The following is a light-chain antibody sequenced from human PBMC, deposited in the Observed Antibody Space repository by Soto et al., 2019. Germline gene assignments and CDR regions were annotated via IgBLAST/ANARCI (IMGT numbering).Light chain of an antibody. V-gene: IGKV3-20*01. Sequence: EIVLTQSPGTLSLSPGERATLSCRASQSVSSSYLAWYQQKPGQAPRLLIYGASSRATGIPDRFSGSGSGTDFTLTISRLEPEDFAVYYCQQYNTWLCTFGQGTKVEI. CDR3: QQYNTWLCT. J-gene: IGKJ1*01. CDR2: GAS. CDR1: QSVSSSY.